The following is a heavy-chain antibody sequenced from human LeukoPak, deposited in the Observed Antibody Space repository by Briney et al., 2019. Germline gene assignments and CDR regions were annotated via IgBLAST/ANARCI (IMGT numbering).Heavy chain of an antibody. Sequence: ASVKVACKASGYTFTSYGVSGVRQAPGQGLVWMGWISAYNGNTNYAQKLQGRVTMTTDTSTSTAYMELRSLRSEDTAVYYCAREAEDNWFDSWGQGTLVTVSS. CDR1: GYTFTSYG. CDR2: ISAYNGNT. J-gene: IGHJ5*01. V-gene: IGHV1-18*01. CDR3: AREAEDNWFDS.